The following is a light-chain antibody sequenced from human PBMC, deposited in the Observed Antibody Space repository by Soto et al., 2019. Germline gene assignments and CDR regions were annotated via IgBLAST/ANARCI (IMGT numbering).Light chain of an antibody. CDR3: QQYNSYST. Sequence: DIQMTQSPSTLSASVGDRVTITCRASQSISSWLAWYQQKPGKAPKLLIYKASSLESGVPSRFGGSGSGTEFTLTLSSLQPDDFATYYCQQYNSYSTFGQGTKVYIK. V-gene: IGKV1-5*03. CDR2: KAS. CDR1: QSISSW. J-gene: IGKJ1*01.